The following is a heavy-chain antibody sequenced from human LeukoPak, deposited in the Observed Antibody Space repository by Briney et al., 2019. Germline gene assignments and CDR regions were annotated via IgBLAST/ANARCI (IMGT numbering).Heavy chain of an antibody. D-gene: IGHD5-24*01. J-gene: IGHJ5*02. CDR2: IYTSGST. Sequence: PSETLSLICTVSGGSISSGSYYWSWIRQPAGKGLEWIGRIYTSGSTNYNPSLKSRVTISVDTSKNQFSLKLSSVTAADAAVYYCARGKGDVDLWGQGTLVTVSS. CDR1: GGSISSGSYY. V-gene: IGHV4-61*02. CDR3: ARGKGDVDL.